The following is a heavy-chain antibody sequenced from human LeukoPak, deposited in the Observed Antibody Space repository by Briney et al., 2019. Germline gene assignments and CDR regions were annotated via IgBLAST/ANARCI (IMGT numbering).Heavy chain of an antibody. CDR1: GYTFTSYA. J-gene: IGHJ4*02. CDR2: INAGNGNT. CDR3: ARDLPHYYDSSGYYGPGDY. D-gene: IGHD3-22*01. Sequence: ASVKVSCKASGYTFTSYAMHWVRQAPGQRLEWMGWINAGNGNTKYSQKFQGRVTITRDTSASTAYMELSSLRSEDTAVYYCARDLPHYYDSSGYYGPGDYWGQGTLVTVSS. V-gene: IGHV1-3*01.